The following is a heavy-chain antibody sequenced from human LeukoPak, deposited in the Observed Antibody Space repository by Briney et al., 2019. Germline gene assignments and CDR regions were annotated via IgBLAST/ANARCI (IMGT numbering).Heavy chain of an antibody. CDR3: ARGTTYYYDSSGYYLGTPVGY. J-gene: IGHJ4*02. CDR1: GGTFSSYA. D-gene: IGHD3-22*01. Sequence: SVKVSCKASGGTFSSYAISWVRQAPGQGLEWMGGIIPIFGTANYAQKFQGRVTITADESTSTAYMELSSLRSEDTAVYYCARGTTYYYDSSGYYLGTPVGYWGQGTLVTVSS. V-gene: IGHV1-69*01. CDR2: IIPIFGTA.